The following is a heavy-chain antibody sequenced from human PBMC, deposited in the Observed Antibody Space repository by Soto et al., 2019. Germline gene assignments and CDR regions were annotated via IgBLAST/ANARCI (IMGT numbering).Heavy chain of an antibody. J-gene: IGHJ6*02. V-gene: IGHV4-34*01. CDR3: ARGKVVVVAATYYYYYYGMDV. CDR1: GGSFSGYY. D-gene: IGHD2-15*01. CDR2: INHSGST. Sequence: PXETLSLACAGYGGSFSGYYWSWIRQPPGKGLEWIGEINHSGSTNYNPSLKSRVTISVDTSKNQFSLKLSSVTAADTAVYYCARGKVVVVAATYYYYYYGMDVWGQGTTVTVSS.